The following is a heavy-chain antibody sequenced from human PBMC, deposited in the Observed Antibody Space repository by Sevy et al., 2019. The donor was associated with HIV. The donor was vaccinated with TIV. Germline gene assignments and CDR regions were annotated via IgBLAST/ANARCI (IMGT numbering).Heavy chain of an antibody. Sequence: GGSLRLSCAVSGFTFGSYTMNWVRQAPGRGLEWLSYISVSSGTVYYADSVKGRFTISRDNAKNSLYLQMNSLRAEDSAVYYCVRDTSYGDPYYFDYRGQGTLVTVSS. D-gene: IGHD4-17*01. CDR3: VRDTSYGDPYYFDY. J-gene: IGHJ4*02. V-gene: IGHV3-48*01. CDR1: GFTFGSYT. CDR2: ISVSSGTV.